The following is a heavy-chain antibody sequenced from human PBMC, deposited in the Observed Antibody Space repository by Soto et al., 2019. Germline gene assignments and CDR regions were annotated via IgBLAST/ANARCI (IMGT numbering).Heavy chain of an antibody. CDR1: GGTFSSYA. CDR2: TIPIFNKA. V-gene: IGHV1-69*01. J-gene: IGHJ4*02. D-gene: IGHD4-17*01. Sequence: QVQLVQSGAEVKEPGSSVKVSCKASGGTFSSYAFSWVRQAPGQGLEWMGGTIPIFNKANYAQKFQGRVTITADESTGTTYKELTSLRYDDTAVYYCARDATDYGDPPHFDYWGQGTLVTVSS. CDR3: ARDATDYGDPPHFDY.